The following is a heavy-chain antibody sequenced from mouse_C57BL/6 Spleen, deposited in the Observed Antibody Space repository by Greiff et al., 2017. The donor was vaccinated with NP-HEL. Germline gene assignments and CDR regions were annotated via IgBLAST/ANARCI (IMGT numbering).Heavy chain of an antibody. CDR1: GFSFNTYA. V-gene: IGHV10-1*01. D-gene: IGHD1-1*01. CDR2: IRSKSNNYAT. Sequence: EVMLVESGGGLVQPKGSLKLSCAASGFSFNTYAMNWVRQAPGKGLEWVARIRSKSNNYATYYADSVKDRFTISRDDSESMLYLQMNNLKTEDTAMYYCVRDYYGSSYAYYFDYWGQGTTLTVSS. CDR3: VRDYYGSSYAYYFDY. J-gene: IGHJ2*01.